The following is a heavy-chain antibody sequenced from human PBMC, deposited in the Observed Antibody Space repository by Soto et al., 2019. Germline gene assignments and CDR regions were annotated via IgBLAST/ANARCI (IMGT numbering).Heavy chain of an antibody. Sequence: GGSLRLSCAASGFSLSDYYMDWVRQAPGKGLEWVSYINSRSSSTNYADSVKGRFTISRDNAKNLLYLQMSSLTVEDTAVYYCVKGRNWASGSDYRGQGTLVTVSS. CDR2: INSRSSST. V-gene: IGHV3-11*05. CDR1: GFSLSDYY. CDR3: VKGRNWASGSDY. D-gene: IGHD7-27*01. J-gene: IGHJ4*02.